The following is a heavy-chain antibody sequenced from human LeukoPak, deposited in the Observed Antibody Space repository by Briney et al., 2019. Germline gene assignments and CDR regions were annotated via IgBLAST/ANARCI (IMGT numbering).Heavy chain of an antibody. CDR3: ARRPYCSSTSCPDYYYYYYMDV. V-gene: IGHV4-39*07. D-gene: IGHD2-2*01. J-gene: IGHJ6*03. Sequence: SETLSLTCTVSGGSISSSSYYWGWIRQPPGKGLEWIGEINHSGSTNYNPSLKSRVTISVDTSKNQFSLKLSSVTAADTAVYYCARRPYCSSTSCPDYYYYYYMDVWGKGTTVTISS. CDR1: GGSISSSSYY. CDR2: INHSGST.